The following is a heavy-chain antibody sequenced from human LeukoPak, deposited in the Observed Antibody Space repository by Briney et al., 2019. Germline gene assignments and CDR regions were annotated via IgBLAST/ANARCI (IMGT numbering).Heavy chain of an antibody. V-gene: IGHV1-18*01. D-gene: IGHD4-11*01. J-gene: IGHJ4*02. CDR3: ARGLNSNVPNYYFDY. Sequence: ASVKVSCKASGYTFSNYGISWARQAPGPGLEWMGGISIYNGNTNYAQNFQGRVAMTTDTSTSTAYMEVRSLRFDDTAVYYCARGLNSNVPNYYFDYWGQGTLVTVSS. CDR1: GYTFSNYG. CDR2: ISIYNGNT.